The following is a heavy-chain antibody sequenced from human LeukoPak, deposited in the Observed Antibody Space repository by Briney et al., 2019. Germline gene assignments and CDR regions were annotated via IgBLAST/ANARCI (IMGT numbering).Heavy chain of an antibody. D-gene: IGHD3-16*01. J-gene: IGHJ5*01. V-gene: IGHV4-61*03. CDR3: ARHDPGWFDT. CDR2: IYYSGST. Sequence: SETLSLTCTVSGGSVSSSSYDWTWIRQPPGKGLEWIGYIYYSGSTNYNPSLKSRATISVDTSKPHFSLQLSSVTATHTAADGCARHDPGWFDTWGPGVLVTVCS. CDR1: GGSVSSSSYD.